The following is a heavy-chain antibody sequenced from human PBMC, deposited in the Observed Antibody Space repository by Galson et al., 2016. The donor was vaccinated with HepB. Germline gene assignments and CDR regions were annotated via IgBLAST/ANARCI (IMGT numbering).Heavy chain of an antibody. CDR1: GYRFASYW. J-gene: IGHJ3*02. CDR2: IYPGDSRT. CDR3: ARQNHNTWDAIDR. Sequence: QSGAEVKKPGESLKISCKGSGYRFASYWIGWVRQKPGKGLEWMGIIYPGDSRTRISPSFQGQVTISADESITTAYLQWRSLKASDSAIYYCARQNHNTWDAIDRWGQGTMVTVSS. D-gene: IGHD1-14*01. V-gene: IGHV5-51*01.